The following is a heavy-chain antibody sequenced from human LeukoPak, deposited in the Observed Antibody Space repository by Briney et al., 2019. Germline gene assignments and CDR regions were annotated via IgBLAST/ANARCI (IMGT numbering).Heavy chain of an antibody. D-gene: IGHD3-22*01. CDR2: ISSSGST. Sequence: PSETLSLTCTVSDDSISSYYWSWIRQSPGKGLEWIGYISSSGSTNYNPSLKSRVTMSVDTSKNQFSLKLNLVTAADTAVYYCAKSRDSSGYRNNWFDPWGQGTLVTVSS. CDR3: AKSRDSSGYRNNWFDP. V-gene: IGHV4-59*01. J-gene: IGHJ5*02. CDR1: DDSISSYY.